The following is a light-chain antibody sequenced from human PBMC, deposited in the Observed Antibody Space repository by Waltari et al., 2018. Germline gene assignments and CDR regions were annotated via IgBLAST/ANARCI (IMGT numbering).Light chain of an antibody. V-gene: IGKV1-5*03. CDR2: QAS. CDR1: QTIHNW. CDR3: QQYSTSRYT. Sequence: DIQTTQSPSTLSASVGDRVTITCRASQTIHNWLAWYQQKPGKAPKLLIQQASNLESGVPSRFSGSVSGTEFTLTISSLEPDDFATYSCQQYSTSRYTFGQGTKLEIK. J-gene: IGKJ2*01.